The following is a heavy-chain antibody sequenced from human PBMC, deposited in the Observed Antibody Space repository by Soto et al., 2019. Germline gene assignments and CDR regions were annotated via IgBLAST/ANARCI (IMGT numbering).Heavy chain of an antibody. J-gene: IGHJ6*02. V-gene: IGHV4-39*01. CDR3: ARLYDFWSGYYYPLYYYGMDV. CDR1: GGSISSSSYY. Sequence: KPSETLSLTCTVSGGSISSSSYYWGWIRQPPGKGLEWIGSIYYSGSTYYNPSLKSRVTISVDTSKNQFSLKLSSVTAADTAVYYCARLYDFWSGYYYPLYYYGMDVWGQGTTVTVSS. D-gene: IGHD3-3*01. CDR2: IYYSGST.